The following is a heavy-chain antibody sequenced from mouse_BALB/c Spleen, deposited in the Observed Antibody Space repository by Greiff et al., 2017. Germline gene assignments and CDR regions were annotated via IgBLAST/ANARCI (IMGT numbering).Heavy chain of an antibody. CDR1: GFAFSSYD. CDR2: ISSGGGST. D-gene: IGHD2-4*01. V-gene: IGHV5-12-1*01. Sequence: EVKLMESGGGLVKPGGSLKLSCAASGFAFSSYDMSWVRQTPEKRLEWVAYISSGGGSTYYPDTVKGRFTISRDNAKNTLYLQMSSLKSEDTAMYYCARPSGDYDYPWFAYWGQGTLVTVSA. CDR3: ARPSGDYDYPWFAY. J-gene: IGHJ3*01.